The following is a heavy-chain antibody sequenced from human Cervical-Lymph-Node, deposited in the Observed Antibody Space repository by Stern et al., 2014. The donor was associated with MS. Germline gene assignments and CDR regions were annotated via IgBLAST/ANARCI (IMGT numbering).Heavy chain of an antibody. D-gene: IGHD2-2*01. J-gene: IGHJ4*02. CDR2: INPYSGAT. Sequence: VQLLESGPEVKKPGASVKVSCKASGYTFTGYYLHWVRQAPGQGLEWMGWINPYSGATNYAQNSQGRVTMTRDTSISTGYMELSRLRSDDTGVYYCARGGAVVPAAMQNYWGQGTLVTVS. V-gene: IGHV1-2*02. CDR3: ARGGAVVPAAMQNY. CDR1: GYTFTGYY.